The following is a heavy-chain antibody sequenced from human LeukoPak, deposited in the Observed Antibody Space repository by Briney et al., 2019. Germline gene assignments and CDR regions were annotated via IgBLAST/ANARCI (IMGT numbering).Heavy chain of an antibody. Sequence: GGSLRLSCAASGFTLSSYWMTWVRQAPGKGLEWVANIKYDGSERDDVDSVKGRFTISRDNAKNSLYLQMNSLRAEDTAIYYCARDIAAAGLFFDYWGQGTLVTVSS. CDR3: ARDIAAAGLFFDY. V-gene: IGHV3-7*01. CDR2: IKYDGSER. J-gene: IGHJ4*02. CDR1: GFTLSSYW. D-gene: IGHD6-13*01.